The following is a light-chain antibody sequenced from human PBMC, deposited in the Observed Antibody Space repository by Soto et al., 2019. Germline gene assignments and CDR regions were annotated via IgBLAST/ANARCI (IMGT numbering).Light chain of an antibody. CDR1: SSNIGSNT. J-gene: IGLJ3*02. V-gene: IGLV1-44*01. CDR2: TNI. Sequence: QSVLTQPPSASGTPGQRVTISCSGSSSNIGSNTVDWYQQLPGTAPKLLIYTNIQRPSGVPDRFSGSKSGTSASLAISGLQSEDEADYYCAAWDDSLSGWVFGGGTKLTVL. CDR3: AAWDDSLSGWV.